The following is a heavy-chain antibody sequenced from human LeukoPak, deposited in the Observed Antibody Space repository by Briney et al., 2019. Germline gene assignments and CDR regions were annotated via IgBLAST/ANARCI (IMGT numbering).Heavy chain of an antibody. J-gene: IGHJ4*02. Sequence: GGSLRLSCTASGFTFSSYTMTWVRQAPGKGPKWVSTITTGDGNTYYADSVKGRFTVSRDDSKNTLHLQMNSLRAEDTAVYYCAKDGGLWVSAHWGDSWGRGTLVTVSS. CDR1: GFTFSSYT. D-gene: IGHD7-27*01. CDR3: AKDGGLWVSAHWGDS. V-gene: IGHV3-23*01. CDR2: ITTGDGNT.